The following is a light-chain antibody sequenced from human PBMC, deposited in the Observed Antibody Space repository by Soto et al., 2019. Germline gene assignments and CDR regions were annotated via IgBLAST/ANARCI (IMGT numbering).Light chain of an antibody. V-gene: IGLV2-11*01. CDR3: CSYAGNKTVV. J-gene: IGLJ3*02. CDR2: DVG. CDR1: NTDVGGHHY. Sequence: QSVLTQPASVSGSPGQSISISCTGTNTDVGGHHYVSWYQQYPAKAPKVMIYDVGRRPSGVPDRFSGSKSGNTASLTISGLQAEDEAVYFCCSYAGNKTVVFGGGTKLTVL.